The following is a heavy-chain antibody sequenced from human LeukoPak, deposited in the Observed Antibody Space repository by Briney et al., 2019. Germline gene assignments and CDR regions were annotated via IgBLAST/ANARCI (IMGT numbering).Heavy chain of an antibody. CDR1: GYTFTSYY. V-gene: IGHV1-46*01. J-gene: IGHJ6*02. CDR3: AREYESGRNYYYYYGMDV. D-gene: IGHD1-14*01. Sequence: ASVKVFCKASGYTFTSYYMHWVRQAPGQGLEWMGIINPSGGSTSYAQKFQGRVTMTRDTSTSTVYMELSSLRSEDTAVYYCAREYESGRNYYYYYGMDVWGQGTTVTVSS. CDR2: INPSGGST.